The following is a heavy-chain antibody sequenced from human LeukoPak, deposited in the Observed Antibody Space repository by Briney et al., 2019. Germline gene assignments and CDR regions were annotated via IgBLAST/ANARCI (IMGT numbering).Heavy chain of an antibody. CDR2: IYYSGST. Sequence: SETLSLTCTVSGGSISSYYWSWIPQPPGKGLEWIGYIYYSGSTNYNPSLKSRVTISVDTSKNQFSLKLSSVTAADTAVYYCARGGVRSYGSNWFDPWGQGTLVTVSS. CDR1: GGSISSYY. J-gene: IGHJ5*02. V-gene: IGHV4-59*01. D-gene: IGHD5-18*01. CDR3: ARGGVRSYGSNWFDP.